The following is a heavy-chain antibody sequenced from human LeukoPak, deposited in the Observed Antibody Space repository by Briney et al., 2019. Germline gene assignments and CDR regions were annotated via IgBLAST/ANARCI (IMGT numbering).Heavy chain of an antibody. J-gene: IGHJ6*02. CDR2: MSHDGSKE. D-gene: IGHD2-2*01. Sequence: PGGSLRLSCAASGFHFSTYAMHWVRQAPGKGLEWVAVMSHDGSKEYYADSVKGRFTISRDNSRDALHLQMTNLGPEDTAVFYCARGNGALGPVLPAVPPHYYSALDVWGPGTTVTVSS. CDR3: ARGNGALGPVLPAVPPHYYSALDV. CDR1: GFHFSTYA. V-gene: IGHV3-30*04.